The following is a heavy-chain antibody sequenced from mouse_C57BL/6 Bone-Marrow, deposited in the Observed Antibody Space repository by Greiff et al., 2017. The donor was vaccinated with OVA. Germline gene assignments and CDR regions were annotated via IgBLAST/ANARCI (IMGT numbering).Heavy chain of an antibody. Sequence: EVKLMESGGGLVQPGGSLSLSCAASGFTFTDYYMSWVRQPPGKALEWLGFIRNKANGYTTEYSASVKGRFTISRDNSQSILYLQMNALRAEDSATYYCARYGYGKAYYAMDYWGQGTSVTVSS. CDR3: ARYGYGKAYYAMDY. V-gene: IGHV7-3*01. J-gene: IGHJ4*01. CDR2: IRNKANGYTT. D-gene: IGHD2-2*01. CDR1: GFTFTDYY.